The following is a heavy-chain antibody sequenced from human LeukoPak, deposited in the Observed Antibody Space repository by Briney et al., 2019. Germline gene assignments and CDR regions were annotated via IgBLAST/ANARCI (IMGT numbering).Heavy chain of an antibody. V-gene: IGHV6-1*01. D-gene: IGHD4-11*01. Sequence: SQTPSLTCVISGDSVSSNSGAWIWVTQSPSRGLEWLRRTFYMSKWFTKYAASVKSRITINSDTSKNQFSLQLNSVTPEDTAVYYCTRKGTVTTPFDFWGQGILVTVSS. CDR2: TFYMSKWFT. CDR1: GDSVSSNSGA. J-gene: IGHJ4*02. CDR3: TRKGTVTTPFDF.